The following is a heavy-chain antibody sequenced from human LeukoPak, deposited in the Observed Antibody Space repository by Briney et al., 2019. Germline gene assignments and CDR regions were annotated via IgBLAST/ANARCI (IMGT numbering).Heavy chain of an antibody. Sequence: GGSLRLSCAASGFTVSSNYMSWVRQAPEKGLEWVSIIYSGGSTYYADSVKGRFTISRDNSKNTLYLQMNSLRAEDTAMYYCARTHTIFGVDSYFDYWGQGTLVTVSS. CDR1: GFTVSSNY. D-gene: IGHD3-3*01. CDR3: ARTHTIFGVDSYFDY. J-gene: IGHJ4*02. V-gene: IGHV3-66*02. CDR2: IYSGGST.